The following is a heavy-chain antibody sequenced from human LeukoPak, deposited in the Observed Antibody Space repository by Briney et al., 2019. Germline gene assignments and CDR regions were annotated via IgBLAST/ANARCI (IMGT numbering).Heavy chain of an antibody. Sequence: GGSLRLSCAASGFTFSSYWMNWVRQAPGKGLVWVSRINADGATTAYADSVKGRFTISRDNAKNTLYLQLNSLRADDTAVYYCARGTASSGLDYWGQGTLVTVSS. CDR1: GFTFSSYW. CDR3: ARGTASSGLDY. V-gene: IGHV3-74*01. J-gene: IGHJ4*02. D-gene: IGHD1-1*01. CDR2: INADGATT.